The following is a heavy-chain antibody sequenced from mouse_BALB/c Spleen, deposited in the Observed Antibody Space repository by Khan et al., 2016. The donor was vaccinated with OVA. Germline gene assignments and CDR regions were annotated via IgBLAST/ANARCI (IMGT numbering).Heavy chain of an antibody. CDR2: ILPGSGSS. CDR3: ARNDYYGSPFYFDY. J-gene: IGHJ2*01. V-gene: IGHV1-9*01. CDR1: AYTFSNYW. D-gene: IGHD1-1*01. Sequence: QVQLQQSGAELMKPGASVMISCKAAAYTFSNYWIEWVKQRPGHGLEWIGEILPGSGSSNYSEKFEGMATFTADTSSNTAYMQLNSLTSEAAAVYYLARNDYYGSPFYFDYWGQGTTLTVSS.